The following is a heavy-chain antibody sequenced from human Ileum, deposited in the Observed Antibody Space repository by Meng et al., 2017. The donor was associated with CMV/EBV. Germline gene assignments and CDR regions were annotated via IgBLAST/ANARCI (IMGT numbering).Heavy chain of an antibody. J-gene: IGHJ6*02. D-gene: IGHD4-11*01. CDR1: GYTFKNYA. V-gene: IGHV1-2*02. Sequence: ASVKVSCKASGYTFKNYAIHWVRQAPGQGLEWMGWINPNSGDTNYVQKFQGRVTMTRDTSISTIYMELRRLTSDDTAVYFCARDFKGATVTTRGLYGLDVWGQGTTVTVSS. CDR3: ARDFKGATVTTRGLYGLDV. CDR2: INPNSGDT.